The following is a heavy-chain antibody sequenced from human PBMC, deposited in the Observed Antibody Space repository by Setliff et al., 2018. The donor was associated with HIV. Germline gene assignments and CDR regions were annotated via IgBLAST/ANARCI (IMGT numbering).Heavy chain of an antibody. CDR1: GYSFTSYG. CDR3: ARVGHSSSYHYYGMDV. Sequence: SVKVSCKASGYSFTSYGITWVRQAPGQGLEWMGMTIIGTPNYAQEFQGRVTITTDEAANTAYMQLRNLKFGDTATYYCARVGHSSSYHYYGMDVWGQGTTVTVSS. V-gene: IGHV1-69*05. CDR2: MTIIGTP. J-gene: IGHJ6*02. D-gene: IGHD6-13*01.